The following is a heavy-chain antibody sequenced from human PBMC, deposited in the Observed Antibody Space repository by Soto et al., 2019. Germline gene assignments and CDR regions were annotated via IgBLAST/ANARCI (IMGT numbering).Heavy chain of an antibody. CDR1: SGPTSSHN. CDR2: VYNTGGT. J-gene: IGHJ6*02. Sequence: QEQLQQSGPGLVKPSETLSLTCTVSSGPTSSHNWGWIRQPPGRGLEWIGYVYNTGGTSYNPTHRSRVTISADTSTKNISLTLSSVTAADTAVYYCVRQGIGPLHGLVDVWGQGTTVSVSS. D-gene: IGHD3-10*01. V-gene: IGHV4-59*08. CDR3: VRQGIGPLHGLVDV.